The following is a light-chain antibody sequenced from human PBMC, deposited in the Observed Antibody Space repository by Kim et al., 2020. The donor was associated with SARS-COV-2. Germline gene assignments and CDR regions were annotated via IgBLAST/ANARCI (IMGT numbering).Light chain of an antibody. CDR1: LGVSTF. V-gene: IGKV3-11*01. J-gene: IGKJ1*01. CDR2: DAS. CDR3: QQRSTWPPWT. Sequence: SAGATATISCRASLGVSTFLAWYQQKPGQPPRLLIFDASKRAAGVPGRFSGSGSGTDFTLTISSLEPDDFAVYYCQQRSTWPPWTFGQGTKVDIK.